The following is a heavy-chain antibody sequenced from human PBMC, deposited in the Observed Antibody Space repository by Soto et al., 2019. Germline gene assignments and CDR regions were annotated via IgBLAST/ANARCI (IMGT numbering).Heavy chain of an antibody. Sequence: VQLVESGGGLVQPGRSLRLSCAASGFTFDDYAMHWVRQAPGKGLEWVSGISWNSGNIGYADSVKGRFTISRDNAKNSLYLQMNSLRAEDTALYYCAKDPVPKQWLANWFDPWGQGTLVTVSS. V-gene: IGHV3-9*01. D-gene: IGHD6-19*01. CDR1: GFTFDDYA. J-gene: IGHJ5*02. CDR2: ISWNSGNI. CDR3: AKDPVPKQWLANWFDP.